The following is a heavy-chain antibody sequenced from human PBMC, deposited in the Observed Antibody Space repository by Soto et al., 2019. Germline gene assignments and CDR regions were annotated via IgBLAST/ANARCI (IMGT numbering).Heavy chain of an antibody. Sequence: QVQLQESGPGLVKPSETLSLTCTVSGGSVSSGSYYWSWIRQPPGKGLEWIGYIYYSGSTNYNPSLKSRVTISVDTPKNQFSLKLSSVTAADTAVYYCARISSSWYWFDPWGQGTLVTVSS. V-gene: IGHV4-61*01. CDR2: IYYSGST. J-gene: IGHJ5*02. D-gene: IGHD6-13*01. CDR1: GGSVSSGSYY. CDR3: ARISSSWYWFDP.